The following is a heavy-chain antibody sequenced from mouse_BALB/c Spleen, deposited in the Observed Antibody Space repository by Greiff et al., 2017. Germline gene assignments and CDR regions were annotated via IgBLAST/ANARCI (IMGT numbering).Heavy chain of an antibody. Sequence: QVLLQQPGAELVKPGASVKMSCKASGYTFTSYWMHWVKQRPGQGLEWIGVIDPSDSYTSYNQKFKGKATLTVDTSSSTAYMQLSSLTSEDSAVYYCTRAFDYYGSSYAMDYWGQGTSVTVSS. J-gene: IGHJ4*01. CDR1: GYTFTSYW. D-gene: IGHD1-1*01. CDR2: IDPSDSYT. V-gene: IGHV1S127*01. CDR3: TRAFDYYGSSYAMDY.